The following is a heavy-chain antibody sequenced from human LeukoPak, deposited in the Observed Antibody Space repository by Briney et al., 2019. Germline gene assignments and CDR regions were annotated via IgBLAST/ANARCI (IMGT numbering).Heavy chain of an antibody. D-gene: IGHD3-10*01. CDR3: ARQGDYGSGSIPFDY. CDR2: ISSSSTI. J-gene: IGHJ4*02. V-gene: IGHV3-48*04. CDR1: GFTFSSYS. Sequence: GGSLRLSCAASGFTFSSYSMNWVRQAPGKGLEWVSYISSSSTIYYADSVKGRFTISRDNAKNSLYLQMNSLRAEDTAVYYCARQGDYGSGSIPFDYWGQGTLVTVSS.